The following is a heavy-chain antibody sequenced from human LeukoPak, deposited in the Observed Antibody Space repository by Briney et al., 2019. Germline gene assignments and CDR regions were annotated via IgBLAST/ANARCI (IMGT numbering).Heavy chain of an antibody. CDR3: ARPLFLEWLSGWDTWFDP. D-gene: IGHD3-3*01. Sequence: PGGSLRLACAASGFTFSSYAMSWVRQAPGKGLEWVSAISGSGGSTYYADSVKGRFTISRDNSKNTLYLQMNSLRAEDTAVYYCARPLFLEWLSGWDTWFDPWGQGTLVTVSS. V-gene: IGHV3-23*01. CDR2: ISGSGGST. J-gene: IGHJ5*02. CDR1: GFTFSSYA.